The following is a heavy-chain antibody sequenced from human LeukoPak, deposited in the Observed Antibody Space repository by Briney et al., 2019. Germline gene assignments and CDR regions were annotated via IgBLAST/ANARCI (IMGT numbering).Heavy chain of an antibody. V-gene: IGHV4-59*01. CDR1: GGSISNYY. J-gene: IGHJ4*02. CDR3: AGSGEWLLDY. CDR2: IYYSGST. D-gene: IGHD5-12*01. Sequence: SETLSLTCTVSGGSISNYYWSWIRQPPGKGLEWIGYIYYSGSTNYNPSPKSRVTISVDTSKNQFSLKLSSVTAADTAVYYCAGSGEWLLDYWGQGTLVTVSS.